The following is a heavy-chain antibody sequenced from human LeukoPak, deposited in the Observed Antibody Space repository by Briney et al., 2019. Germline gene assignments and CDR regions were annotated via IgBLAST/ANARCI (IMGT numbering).Heavy chain of an antibody. D-gene: IGHD3-10*01. J-gene: IGHJ3*02. CDR2: ISSSSSYI. CDR3: ARGGFGELVHAFDI. CDR1: GFTFSSYS. Sequence: GGSLRLSCAASGFTFSSYSMNWVRQAPGKGLEWVSSISSSSSYIYYADSVKGRFTISRDNAKNSLYLQMNSLRAEDTAVYYCARGGFGELVHAFDIWGQGTMVTVSS. V-gene: IGHV3-21*01.